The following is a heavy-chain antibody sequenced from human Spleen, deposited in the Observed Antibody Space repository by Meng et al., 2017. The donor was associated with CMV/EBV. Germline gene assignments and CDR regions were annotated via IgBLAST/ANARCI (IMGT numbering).Heavy chain of an antibody. V-gene: IGHV1-69*10. CDR2: IIPTLGRP. Sequence: SVKVSCKTSGVTFSSYAVNWVRQAPGQGLEWMGGIIPTLGRPNYAPKFQGRVTITADKSTNTAYMELSSLRSEDTAVYYCARSITMIVVAPFDYWGQGTLVTVSS. D-gene: IGHD3-22*01. J-gene: IGHJ4*02. CDR1: GVTFSSYA. CDR3: ARSITMIVVAPFDY.